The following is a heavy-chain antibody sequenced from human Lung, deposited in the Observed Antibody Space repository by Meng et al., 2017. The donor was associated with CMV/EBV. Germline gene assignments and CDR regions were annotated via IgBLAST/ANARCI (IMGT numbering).Heavy chain of an antibody. D-gene: IGHD3-22*01. CDR3: VRDQGGESMIAVLIERFGMDV. Sequence: GESLKISCAASGFTFNTYAMHWVHQAPGKGLEWVAVISYDGSNKYTADSVQGRLTISRDNSKNNLYLQMNSLTVEDTAVYYCVRDQGGESMIAVLIERFGMDVWGQGTTVTVSS. CDR1: GFTFNTYA. CDR2: ISYDGSNK. V-gene: IGHV3-30*04. J-gene: IGHJ6*02.